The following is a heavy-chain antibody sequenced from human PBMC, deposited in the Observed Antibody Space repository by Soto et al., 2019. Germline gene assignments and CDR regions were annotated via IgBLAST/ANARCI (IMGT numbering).Heavy chain of an antibody. CDR2: IKSKTDGGTT. J-gene: IGHJ6*02. D-gene: IGHD2-15*01. V-gene: IGHV3-15*01. Sequence: PGGSLRLSCAASGFTFSNAWMSWVRQAPGKGLEWVGRIKSKTDGGTTDYAAPVKGRFTISRDDSKNTLYLQMNSLKTEDTAVYYCTTDATVAARYYGMDVWGQGTLVTVSS. CDR3: TTDATVAARYYGMDV. CDR1: GFTFSNAW.